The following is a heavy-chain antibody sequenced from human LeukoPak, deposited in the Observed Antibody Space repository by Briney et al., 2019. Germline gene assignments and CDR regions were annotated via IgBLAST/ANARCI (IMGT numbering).Heavy chain of an antibody. D-gene: IGHD3-10*01. CDR2: MYHTGST. V-gene: IGHV4-39*07. CDR3: ARDKGSGSYPFFV. CDR1: GGSISSGGYS. J-gene: IGHJ4*02. Sequence: SETLSLTCAVSGGSISSGGYSWSWIRQPPGKGLEWIGSMYHTGSTHYNPSLKSRVTISVDTSKNQFSLKLKSVTAADTAVYYCARDKGSGSYPFFVWGQGTLVTVSS.